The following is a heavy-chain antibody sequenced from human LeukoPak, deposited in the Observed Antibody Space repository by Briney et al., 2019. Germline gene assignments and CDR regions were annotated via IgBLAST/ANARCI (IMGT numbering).Heavy chain of an antibody. Sequence: ASVKVSCKASGYTFTSYAMNWVRQAPGQGLEWMGWINTNTGNPTYAQGFTGRFVFSLDTSVSTAYLRISSLKAEDTAVYYCARPPSGYSSSWNHFDYWGQGTLVTVSS. J-gene: IGHJ4*02. CDR1: GYTFTSYA. CDR3: ARPPSGYSSSWNHFDY. V-gene: IGHV7-4-1*02. D-gene: IGHD6-13*01. CDR2: INTNTGNP.